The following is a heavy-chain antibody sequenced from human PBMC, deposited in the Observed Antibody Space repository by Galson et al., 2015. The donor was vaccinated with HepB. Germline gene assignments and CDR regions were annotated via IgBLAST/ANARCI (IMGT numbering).Heavy chain of an antibody. V-gene: IGHV3-53*01. D-gene: IGHD4-17*01. CDR2: IYSGGRT. J-gene: IGHJ4*02. Sequence: SLRLSCAASGFTVSDTYMSWFRQAPGKGLEWVSIIYSGGRTYYADSVKGRFTVSRDNSKNTLYLQMNSLRAEDSALYFCAKKRSDYGDYAYFDYWGQGTLVTVSS. CDR1: GFTVSDTY. CDR3: AKKRSDYGDYAYFDY.